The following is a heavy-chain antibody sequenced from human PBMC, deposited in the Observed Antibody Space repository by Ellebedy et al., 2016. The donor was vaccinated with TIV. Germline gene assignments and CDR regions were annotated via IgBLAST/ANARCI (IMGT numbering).Heavy chain of an antibody. CDR3: GREWEQH. CDR2: IYSDGST. CDR1: GFTVSSNY. Sequence: GESLKISXAASGFTVSSNYMSWVRQAPGKGLEWVSVIYSDGSTYYVDSVKGRFTISRDNSKNTVYLQMNSLRAEDTAVYYCGREWEQHWGQGTLVTVSS. D-gene: IGHD1-26*01. J-gene: IGHJ1*01. V-gene: IGHV3-53*01.